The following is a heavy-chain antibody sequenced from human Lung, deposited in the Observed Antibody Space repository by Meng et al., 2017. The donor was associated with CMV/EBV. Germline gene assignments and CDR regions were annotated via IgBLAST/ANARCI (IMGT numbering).Heavy chain of an antibody. D-gene: IGHD1-20*01. V-gene: IGHV1-2*02. CDR2: IYPNSGGT. CDR3: ARDNNCGPDY. J-gene: IGHJ4*02. Sequence: XVKVSCKASGYTFTDHYFHWVRQAPGQGLEWMGWIYPNSGGTHYAQKFQGRITVTTDTSISTGYMELRSLGSDDTAVYYCARDNNCGPDYWGQGTLVTVSS. CDR1: GYTFTDHY.